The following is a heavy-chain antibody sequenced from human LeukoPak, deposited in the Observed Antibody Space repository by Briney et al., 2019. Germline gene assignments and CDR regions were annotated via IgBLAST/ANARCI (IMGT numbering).Heavy chain of an antibody. CDR3: ARDLGQYYDTSDNWFDP. J-gene: IGHJ5*02. D-gene: IGHD3-22*01. Sequence: GGSLRLSCAASGFTFSDYYMSWIRQAPGKGLEWVSYISSSGSTIYYADSVKGRFTISRDNAKNTLNLQMNSLRAEDTAVYYCARDLGQYYDTSDNWFDPWGQGTLVTVSS. V-gene: IGHV3-11*04. CDR2: ISSSGSTI. CDR1: GFTFSDYY.